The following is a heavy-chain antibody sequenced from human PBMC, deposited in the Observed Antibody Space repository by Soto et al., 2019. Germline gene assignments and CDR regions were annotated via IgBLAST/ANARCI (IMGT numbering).Heavy chain of an antibody. CDR3: ARDRGIVVVKNHDAFDI. Sequence: QVQLVESGGGVVQPGRSLRLSCAASGFTFSSYGMHWVRQAPGNGLEWVTIIWYDGSNKYYADSVKGRFTISRDNSKNTLYLQMNSLRAEDTAVYYCARDRGIVVVKNHDAFDIWGQGTMVTVSS. CDR2: IWYDGSNK. D-gene: IGHD2-15*01. J-gene: IGHJ3*02. CDR1: GFTFSSYG. V-gene: IGHV3-33*01.